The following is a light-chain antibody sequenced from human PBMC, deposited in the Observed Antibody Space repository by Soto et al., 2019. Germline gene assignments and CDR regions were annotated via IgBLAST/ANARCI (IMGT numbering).Light chain of an antibody. CDR2: DVS. CDR3: QQLDTYPLT. J-gene: IGKJ4*01. Sequence: DILLTQSPSFLSASVGDRVTITCRASQAIAQGTTTYFDWYQQKPGKAPELLIYDVSSLQSGVPSRFSGSGSGTEFTLTISSLQPEDVATYYCQQLDTYPLTFGGGTKVDIK. V-gene: IGKV1-9*01. CDR1: QAIAQGTTTY.